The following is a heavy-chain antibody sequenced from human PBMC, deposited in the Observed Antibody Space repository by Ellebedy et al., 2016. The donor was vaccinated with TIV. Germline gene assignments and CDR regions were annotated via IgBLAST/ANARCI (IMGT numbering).Heavy chain of an antibody. Sequence: SETLSLTCAISGDSVSSNSAAWNWIRQSPSRGLEWLGRTYYRSKWYNDYAVSVKSRITINPDTSKNQFSLQLNSVTPEDTAVYYCAREIYSGYDREGLFDYWGQGTLVTVSS. V-gene: IGHV6-1*01. J-gene: IGHJ4*02. CDR1: GDSVSSNSAA. D-gene: IGHD5-12*01. CDR2: TYYRSKWYN. CDR3: AREIYSGYDREGLFDY.